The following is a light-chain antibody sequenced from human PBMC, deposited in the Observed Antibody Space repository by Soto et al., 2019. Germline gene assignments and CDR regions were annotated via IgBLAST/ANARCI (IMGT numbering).Light chain of an antibody. CDR3: QKYNTGPIT. Sequence: DIVMTQSPATLSVSPGERATLSCRASQSISSNLAWYQQKPGQAPRLLIYAASTRASGIPSRFSGSGSGTEFTLTISSLQSEDVAVYYCQKYNTGPITFGQGTRLEIK. V-gene: IGKV3-15*01. CDR1: QSISSN. J-gene: IGKJ5*01. CDR2: AAS.